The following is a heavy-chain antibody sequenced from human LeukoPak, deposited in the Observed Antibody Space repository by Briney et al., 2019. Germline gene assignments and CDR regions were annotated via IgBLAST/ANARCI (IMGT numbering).Heavy chain of an antibody. CDR1: GGSISSYY. CDR2: IYYSGST. J-gene: IGHJ4*02. CDR3: ARISGSYSDFDY. D-gene: IGHD1-26*01. Sequence: SETLSLTCTVSGGSISSYYWSWARQPPGKGLEWIGYIYYSGSTNYNPSLKSRVTISVDTSKNQFSLKLSSVTAADTAVYYCARISGSYSDFDYWGQGTLVTVSS. V-gene: IGHV4-59*08.